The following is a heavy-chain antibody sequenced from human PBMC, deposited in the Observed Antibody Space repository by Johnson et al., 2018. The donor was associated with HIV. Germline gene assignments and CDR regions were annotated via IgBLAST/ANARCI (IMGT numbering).Heavy chain of an antibody. V-gene: IGHV3-30-3*01. CDR2: ISYDGSNK. Sequence: QVQLVESGGGVVQPGRSLRLSCAASAFTFRSYSMHWVRQAPGKGLEWVAVISYDGSNKYYADSVTGRFTISRDNSKNTLFLQMNSLRPEDTAIYYCASPPSGYDFWDGPNIFDVWGQGTMVSVAS. CDR1: AFTFRSYS. J-gene: IGHJ3*01. D-gene: IGHD3-3*01. CDR3: ASPPSGYDFWDGPNIFDV.